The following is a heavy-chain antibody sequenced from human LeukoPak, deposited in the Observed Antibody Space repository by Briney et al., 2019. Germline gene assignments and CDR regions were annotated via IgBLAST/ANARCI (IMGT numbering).Heavy chain of an antibody. Sequence: PSETLSLTCTVSGGSISSHYWSWIRQPPGKGQEWIGYIYYSGSTNYNPSLKSRVTISVDTSKNQFSLKLSSVTAADTAVYYCAREADILTGADAFDIWGQGTMVTVSS. J-gene: IGHJ3*02. CDR1: GGSISSHY. CDR3: AREADILTGADAFDI. CDR2: IYYSGST. V-gene: IGHV4-59*11. D-gene: IGHD3-9*01.